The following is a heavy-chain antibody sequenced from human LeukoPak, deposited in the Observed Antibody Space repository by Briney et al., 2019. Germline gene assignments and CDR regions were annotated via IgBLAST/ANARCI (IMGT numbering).Heavy chain of an antibody. Sequence: GGSLRLFCAASGFTFSTYYMNWVRQAPGKGLEWVSFITGSSSYIYYRDSVKGRFTISRDNAKNSLFLQMNSLRDEDTAVYYCASGFSSSPYFDYWGQGTLVTVSS. CDR2: ITGSSSYI. CDR3: ASGFSSSPYFDY. D-gene: IGHD6-6*01. V-gene: IGHV3-21*01. J-gene: IGHJ4*02. CDR1: GFTFSTYY.